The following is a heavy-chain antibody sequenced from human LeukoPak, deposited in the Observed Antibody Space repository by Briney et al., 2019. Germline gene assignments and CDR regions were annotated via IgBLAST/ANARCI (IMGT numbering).Heavy chain of an antibody. CDR1: GGTFSSYA. CDR2: IIPIFGTA. Sequence: SVKVSCKASGGTFSSYAISWVRQAPGQGLEWMGSIIPIFGTANYAQKFQGRVTITTDESTSTAYMELSSLRSEDTAVYYCARAHNSGYRSGWYYFDYWGQGTLVTVSS. D-gene: IGHD6-19*01. CDR3: ARAHNSGYRSGWYYFDY. V-gene: IGHV1-69*05. J-gene: IGHJ4*02.